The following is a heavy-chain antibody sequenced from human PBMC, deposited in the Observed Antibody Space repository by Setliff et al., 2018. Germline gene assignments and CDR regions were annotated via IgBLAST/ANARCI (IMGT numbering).Heavy chain of an antibody. J-gene: IGHJ4*02. Sequence: GASVKVSCKASGGTFSSYAISWVRQAPGQGLEWMGWISAYNGNTNYAQRFQGRVTMTMNTSINTAYMELSSLRSEDTAVCYCASLPPDWGWTNYWGQGTLVTVSS. CDR1: GGTFSSYA. CDR2: ISAYNGNT. CDR3: ASLPPDWGWTNY. D-gene: IGHD7-27*01. V-gene: IGHV1-18*01.